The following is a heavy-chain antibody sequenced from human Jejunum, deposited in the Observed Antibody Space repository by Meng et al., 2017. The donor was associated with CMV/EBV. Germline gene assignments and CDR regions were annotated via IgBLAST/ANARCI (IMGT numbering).Heavy chain of an antibody. CDR3: ARDLPGGTKGTWLDL. J-gene: IGHJ5*02. CDR2: ISAYNGNT. V-gene: IGHV1-18*01. Sequence: VPLVHSGGEVKKPGASGKVSCKASGYIFNNYGVSWVRQAPGQGPEWMGWISAYNGNTNYAQNFQGRFTMTTDTSTSTAYMELRSLRSDDTAVYYCARDLPGGTKGTWLDLWGQGTLVTVSS. D-gene: IGHD1-14*01. CDR1: GYIFNNYG.